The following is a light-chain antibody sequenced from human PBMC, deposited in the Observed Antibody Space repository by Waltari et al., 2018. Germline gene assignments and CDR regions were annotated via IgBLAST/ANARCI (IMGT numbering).Light chain of an antibody. Sequence: EIVMTQSPATLSVSPGERATLSCRASQSVSSNLAWYQQKPGQAPRLLIYGAATSATGIPAMFSGSGSGTEFTLTISSMQSEDFAVYYCQQYNNWPPPFTFGPGTKVDIK. CDR2: GAA. V-gene: IGKV3-15*01. CDR1: QSVSSN. CDR3: QQYNNWPPPFT. J-gene: IGKJ3*01.